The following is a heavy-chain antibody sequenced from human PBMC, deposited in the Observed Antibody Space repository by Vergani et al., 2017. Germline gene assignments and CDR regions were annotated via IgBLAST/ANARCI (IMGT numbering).Heavy chain of an antibody. CDR1: GFTFSSYS. CDR3: AQLWHPTYYYYGMDV. D-gene: IGHD5-18*01. V-gene: IGHV3-21*01. Sequence: EVQLVESGGGLVKPGGSLRLSCAASGFTFSSYSMNWVRQAPGKGLEWVSSISSSSSYIYYADSVKGRFTLSRDNAKNSLYLQMNSLRAEDTAVYYCAQLWHPTYYYYGMDVWGQGTTVTVSS. J-gene: IGHJ6*02. CDR2: ISSSSSYI.